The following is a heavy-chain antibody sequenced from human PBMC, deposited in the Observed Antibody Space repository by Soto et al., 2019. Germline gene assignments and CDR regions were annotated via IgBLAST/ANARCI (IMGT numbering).Heavy chain of an antibody. V-gene: IGHV3-7*05. Sequence: GGSLRLSCAASGFTFSRYWMSWVRQAPGKGLEWVANIKEDGSEKYYVDSVKGRFTVSRDNAKNSLYPQMNSLRAEDTAVYYCASPTGYTSSWYYFQHWGQGTLVTVSS. CDR1: GFTFSRYW. CDR3: ASPTGYTSSWYYFQH. D-gene: IGHD6-13*01. CDR2: IKEDGSEK. J-gene: IGHJ1*01.